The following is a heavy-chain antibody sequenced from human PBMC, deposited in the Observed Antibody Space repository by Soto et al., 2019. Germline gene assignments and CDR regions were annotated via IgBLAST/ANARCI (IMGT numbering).Heavy chain of an antibody. J-gene: IGHJ4*02. V-gene: IGHV4-34*01. CDR2: INHSGST. D-gene: IGHD2-21*02. CDR1: GGSFSGYY. Sequence: PSETLSLTCAVYGGSFSGYYWSWIRQPPGKGLEWIGEINHSGSTNYNPSLKSRVTISVDTSKNQFSLKLSSATAADTAVYYCARTRDDCGGDCGLDYWGQGTLVTVSS. CDR3: ARTRDDCGGDCGLDY.